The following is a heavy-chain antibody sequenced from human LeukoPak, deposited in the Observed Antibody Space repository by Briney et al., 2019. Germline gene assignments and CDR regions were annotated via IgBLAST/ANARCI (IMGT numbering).Heavy chain of an antibody. J-gene: IGHJ6*03. CDR3: ARVPAAGTWNYYYYMDV. V-gene: IGHV4-59*01. CDR2: IYYSGST. Sequence: PSETLSLTCTVSGGSISSYYWSWIRQPPGEGLEWIGYIYYSGSTNYNPSLKSRATISVDTSKDQFSLKLSSVTAADTAVYYCARVPAAGTWNYYYYMDVWGKGNTVTISS. D-gene: IGHD6-13*01. CDR1: GGSISSYY.